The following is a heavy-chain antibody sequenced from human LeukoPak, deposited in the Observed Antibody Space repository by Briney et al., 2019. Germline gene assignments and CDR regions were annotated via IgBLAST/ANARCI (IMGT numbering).Heavy chain of an antibody. CDR3: VKHVGSRWSNNRFDP. J-gene: IGHJ5*02. CDR2: VSRVGGTT. Sequence: GGSLRLSCAASGFTFDSYAMSWVRQAPGKGLEWVSAVSRVGGTTYYAESAKGRFTISRDNSNNTVYLQMNSLRVGDTALYYCVKHVGSRWSNNRFDPWGQGTLVTVS. CDR1: GFTFDSYA. D-gene: IGHD6-13*01. V-gene: IGHV3-23*01.